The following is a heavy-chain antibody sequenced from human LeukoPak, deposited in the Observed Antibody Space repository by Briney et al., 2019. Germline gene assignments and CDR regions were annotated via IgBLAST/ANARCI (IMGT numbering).Heavy chain of an antibody. Sequence: PGGSLRLSYEASGFTFLNYAMSWVRQAPGKGLQWVSGISGRDDTTYYTDSPEGSTYYTNSAEGRFTISRDNSKNTVYLQIDSLGVEDTAVYYCAKCMSATGVCLNFDSWGQGILVTVSS. CDR3: AKCMSATGVCLNFDS. V-gene: IGHV3-23*01. CDR2: ISGRDDTTYYTDSPEGST. CDR1: GFTFLNYA. D-gene: IGHD2-21*02. J-gene: IGHJ4*02.